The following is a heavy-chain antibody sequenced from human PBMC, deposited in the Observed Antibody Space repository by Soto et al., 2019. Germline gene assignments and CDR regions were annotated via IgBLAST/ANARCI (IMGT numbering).Heavy chain of an antibody. D-gene: IGHD2-15*01. CDR2: IIPILGIA. Sequence: ASVKVSCKGSGGTFSSYTISWVRQAPGQGLEWMGRIIPILGIANYAQKFQGRVAITADKSTSTAYMELSSLRSEDTAVYYCAREVRVEYYYDYMAVWGKGTPVIVSS. CDR3: AREVRVEYYYDYMAV. V-gene: IGHV1-69*04. CDR1: GGTFSSYT. J-gene: IGHJ6*03.